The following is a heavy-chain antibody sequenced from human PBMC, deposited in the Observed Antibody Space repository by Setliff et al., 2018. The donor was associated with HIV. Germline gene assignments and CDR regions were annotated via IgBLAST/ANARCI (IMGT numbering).Heavy chain of an antibody. V-gene: IGHV4-39*07. CDR2: IYYSGST. CDR1: GGSISNNNYY. Sequence: SETLSLTCTVSGGSISNNNYYWGWIRQPPGKGLEWIGSIYYSGSTYYSPSLRSRVTISVDRSKNQFSLRLSSVTAADTAVYYCARGYSSGWTGYFDYWGQGTLVTSPQ. J-gene: IGHJ4*02. CDR3: ARGYSSGWTGYFDY. D-gene: IGHD6-19*01.